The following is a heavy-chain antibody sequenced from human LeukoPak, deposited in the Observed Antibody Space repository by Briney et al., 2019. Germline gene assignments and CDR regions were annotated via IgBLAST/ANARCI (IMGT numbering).Heavy chain of an antibody. CDR3: ARDHWYYDSSGYYSGNFDY. CDR2: ISSSGSTI. CDR1: GFTFSSYE. V-gene: IGHV3-48*03. D-gene: IGHD3-22*01. Sequence: TGGSLRLSCAASGFTFSSYEMKWVRQAPGKGLEWVSYISSSGSTIYYEDSVKGRFTISRDNAKNSLYLQMNSLRAEDTAVYYCARDHWYYDSSGYYSGNFDYWGQGTLVTVSS. J-gene: IGHJ4*02.